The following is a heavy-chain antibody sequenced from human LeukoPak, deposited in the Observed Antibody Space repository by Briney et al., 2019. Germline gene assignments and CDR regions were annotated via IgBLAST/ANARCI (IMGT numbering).Heavy chain of an antibody. V-gene: IGHV3-48*03. D-gene: IGHD6-19*01. CDR2: ISGSGVTM. Sequence: PGGSLRHSCAASGFTFSSYEMNWVRQAPGRGLEWVSYISGSGVTMYYADSVKGRFTISRDDAKNSLYLQMNSLRAEDTAVYYCAREDIRLDYFDYWGQGTLVTVSS. CDR1: GFTFSSYE. J-gene: IGHJ4*02. CDR3: AREDIRLDYFDY.